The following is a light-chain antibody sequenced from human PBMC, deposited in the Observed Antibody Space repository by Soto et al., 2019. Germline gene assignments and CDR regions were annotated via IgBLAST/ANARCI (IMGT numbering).Light chain of an antibody. CDR1: QSVSSY. J-gene: IGKJ4*01. Sequence: EIVLTQSPATLSLSPGERATLSCRASQSVSSYLAWYQQKPGQAPRLLIYDASNRATGIPARFSGSGSATDFTHTISSLEPEDFAVYYCQQRSNWPALTFGGGTKVEIK. CDR2: DAS. CDR3: QQRSNWPALT. V-gene: IGKV3-11*01.